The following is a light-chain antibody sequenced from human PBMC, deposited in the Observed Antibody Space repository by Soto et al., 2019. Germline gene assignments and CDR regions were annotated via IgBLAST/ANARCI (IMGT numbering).Light chain of an antibody. CDR2: GNS. Sequence: QSVVTQPPSVSGAPGQRVTISCTGSSSNIGTGYDVHWYQQLPGTAPKLLIYGNSNRPSGVPDRFSGSKSGTSASLAITGHQADDDAYYYCPYSDSNLSVVFGGGTKLTVL. CDR3: PYSDSNLSVV. CDR1: SSNIGTGYD. V-gene: IGLV1-40*01. J-gene: IGLJ2*01.